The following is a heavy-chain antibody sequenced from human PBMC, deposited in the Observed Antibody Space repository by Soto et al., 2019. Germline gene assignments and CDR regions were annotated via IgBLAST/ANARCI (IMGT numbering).Heavy chain of an antibody. CDR3: ARYRYCSCGSGYYSSGMDV. CDR2: IIPMLGTA. D-gene: IGHD2-15*01. CDR1: GGTFSSYA. Sequence: QVQLVQSGAEVKKPGSSVKVACKASGGTFSSYAISWERQAPGQGLEWMGGIIPMLGTANYAQKLQGRVTITTDEATSTAYMDLSSLTSEDTAVYYCARYRYCSCGSGYYSSGMDVWGQGTTVTVSS. V-gene: IGHV1-69*05. J-gene: IGHJ6*02.